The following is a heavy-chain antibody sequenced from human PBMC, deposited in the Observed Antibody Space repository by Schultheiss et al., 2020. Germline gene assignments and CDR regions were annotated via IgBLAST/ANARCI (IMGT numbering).Heavy chain of an antibody. CDR3: ARATRRVVIYYYYYYMDV. J-gene: IGHJ6*03. Sequence: SETLSLTCAISGDSVSSNSAAWNWIRQSPSRGLEWLGRTYYRSKWYNDYAVSVKSRITINPDTSKNQFSLQLNSVTPEDTAVYYCARATRRVVIYYYYYYMDVWGKGTTVTVSS. V-gene: IGHV6-1*01. CDR1: GDSVSSNSAA. D-gene: IGHD3-3*01. CDR2: TYYRSKWYN.